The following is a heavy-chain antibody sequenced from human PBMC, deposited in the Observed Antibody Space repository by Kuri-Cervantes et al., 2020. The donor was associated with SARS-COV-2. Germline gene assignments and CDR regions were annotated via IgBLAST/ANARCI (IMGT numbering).Heavy chain of an antibody. V-gene: IGHV3-48*02. J-gene: IGHJ5*02. D-gene: IGHD2-15*01. CDR3: ARDSIFPTIVVVVAATGWFDP. Sequence: GGSLRLSCAASGFTFSSYSMNWVRQAPGKGLEWVSYISSSSSTIYYADSVKGRFTISRDNAKNSLYLQMNSLRDEDTAVYYCARDSIFPTIVVVVAATGWFDPWGQGTLVTVSS. CDR2: ISSSSSTI. CDR1: GFTFSSYS.